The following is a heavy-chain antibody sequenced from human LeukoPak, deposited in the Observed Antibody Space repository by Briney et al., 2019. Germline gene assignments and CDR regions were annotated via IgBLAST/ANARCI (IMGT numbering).Heavy chain of an antibody. CDR2: INTNTGNP. Sequence: ASVKVSCKASGYTFTSYAMNWVRQAPGQGLEWMGWINTNTGNPTYAQGFTGRFVFSLDTSVSTAYLQISSLKAEDTAVYYCARDGNSYCTNGVCKKDYWGQGILVTVSS. J-gene: IGHJ4*02. D-gene: IGHD2-8*01. V-gene: IGHV7-4-1*02. CDR3: ARDGNSYCTNGVCKKDY. CDR1: GYTFTSYA.